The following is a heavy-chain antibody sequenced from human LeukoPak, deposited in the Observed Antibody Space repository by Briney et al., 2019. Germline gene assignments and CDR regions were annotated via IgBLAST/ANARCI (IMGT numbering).Heavy chain of an antibody. J-gene: IGHJ6*02. CDR3: ARDTHGTYSSSWYYYYHGMDV. CDR2: ISAYNGNT. V-gene: IGHV1-18*01. CDR1: GYTFTSYG. Sequence: ASVKVSCKASGYTFTSYGISWVRQAPGQGLEWMGWISAYNGNTDYAQKLQGRVTMTTDTSTSTAYMELRSLRSDDTAVYYCARDTHGTYSSSWYYYYHGMDVWGQGTTVTVSS. D-gene: IGHD6-13*01.